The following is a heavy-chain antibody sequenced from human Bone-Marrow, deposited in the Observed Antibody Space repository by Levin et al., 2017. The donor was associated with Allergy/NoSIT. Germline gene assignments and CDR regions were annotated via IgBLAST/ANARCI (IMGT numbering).Heavy chain of an antibody. Sequence: GESLKISCAASGFTFSSYAMHWVRQAPGKGLEWVAVISYDGSNKYYADSVKGRFTISRDNSKNTLYLQMNSLRAEDTAVYYCARDRYGDFPSYYYYGMDVWGQGTTVTVSS. D-gene: IGHD4-17*01. CDR2: ISYDGSNK. CDR1: GFTFSSYA. CDR3: ARDRYGDFPSYYYYGMDV. J-gene: IGHJ6*02. V-gene: IGHV3-30*04.